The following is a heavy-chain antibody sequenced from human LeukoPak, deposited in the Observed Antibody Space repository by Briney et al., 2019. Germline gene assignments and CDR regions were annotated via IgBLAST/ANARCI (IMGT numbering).Heavy chain of an antibody. D-gene: IGHD2-21*01. J-gene: IGHJ4*01. CDR2: FDPEVGKT. Sequence: SVKVSCKVSGYSLTALSMHWVRQAPGKGLEWMGGFDPEVGKTMYAEKLDGRLTVTDDTSTDTAYMQLSSLRLEDTAVYYCATDMVGYCGDVTCYSEAYWGQGTLVTVSS. CDR3: ATDMVGYCGDVTCYSEAY. V-gene: IGHV1-24*01. CDR1: GYSLTALS.